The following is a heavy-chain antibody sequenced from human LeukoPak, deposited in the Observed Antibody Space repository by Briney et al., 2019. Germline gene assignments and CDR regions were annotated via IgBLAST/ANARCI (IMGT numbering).Heavy chain of an antibody. CDR3: ARDRPRTQTGKIGSFDY. Sequence: GASVKVSCKASGYTFTSYAMNWVRQAPGQGLEWMGWINTNTGNPTYAQGFTGRFVFSLDTSVSTAYLQISSLKAEDTAVYYCARDRPRTQTGKIGSFDYWGQGTLVTVSS. J-gene: IGHJ4*02. CDR2: INTNTGNP. V-gene: IGHV7-4-1*02. D-gene: IGHD3-9*01. CDR1: GYTFTSYA.